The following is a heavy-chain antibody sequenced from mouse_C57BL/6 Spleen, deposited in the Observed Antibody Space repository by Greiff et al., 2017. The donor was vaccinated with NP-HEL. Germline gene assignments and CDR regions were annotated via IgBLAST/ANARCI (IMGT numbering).Heavy chain of an antibody. Sequence: VQLQQSGPELVKPGASVKISCKASGYSFTGYYMNWVKQSPEKSLEWIGEINPSTGGTTYNQKFKAKAKLTVDKSSSTAYMQLKSLTSEDSAVYYCAGYVGYAMDYWGQGTSVTVSS. D-gene: IGHD1-2*01. CDR2: INPSTGGT. CDR3: AGYVGYAMDY. J-gene: IGHJ4*01. CDR1: GYSFTGYY. V-gene: IGHV1-42*01.